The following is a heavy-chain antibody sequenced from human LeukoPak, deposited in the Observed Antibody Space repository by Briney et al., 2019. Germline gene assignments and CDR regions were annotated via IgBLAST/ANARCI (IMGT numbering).Heavy chain of an antibody. Sequence: SETLSLTCTVSGSSISSYYWSWIRQPPGKGLEWIGYIYYSGSTNYNPSLKSRVTISVDTSKNQFSLKLSSVTAADTAVYYCARRGGDGYNWYYYYGMDVWGQGTTVTVSS. CDR1: GSSISSYY. CDR3: ARRGGDGYNWYYYYGMDV. J-gene: IGHJ6*02. D-gene: IGHD5-24*01. V-gene: IGHV4-59*08. CDR2: IYYSGST.